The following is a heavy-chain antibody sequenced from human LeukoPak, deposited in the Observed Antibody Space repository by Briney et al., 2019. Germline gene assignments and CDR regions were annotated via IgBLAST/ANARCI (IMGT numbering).Heavy chain of an antibody. CDR3: ARLFRAAAGFDY. CDR1: GGSISSSSYY. V-gene: IGHV4-39*01. Sequence: SETLSLTCTVSGGSISSSSYYWGWIRQTPGKGLEWIGSIYYSGSTYYNPSLKSRVTISVDTSKNQFSLKLSSVTAADTAVYYCARLFRAAAGFDYWGQGTLVTVSS. CDR2: IYYSGST. J-gene: IGHJ4*02. D-gene: IGHD6-13*01.